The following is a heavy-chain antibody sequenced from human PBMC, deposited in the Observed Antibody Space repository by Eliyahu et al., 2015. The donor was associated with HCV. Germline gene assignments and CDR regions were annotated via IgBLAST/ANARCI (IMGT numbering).Heavy chain of an antibody. CDR1: GXXFXKAW. CDR2: IKSKTDGGTT. CDR3: TTGAPGGFDYYLDV. Sequence: EVQLVESGGGLVKPGGSLXXSXAASGXXFXKAWXSWVRQAXGKGLEWIGRIKSKTDGGTTDYAAPVKGRFTISRDDSKSTLYLQMNSLKTEDTAVYYCTTGAPGGFDYYLDVWGQGTTVTVSS. D-gene: IGHD3-10*01. V-gene: IGHV3-15*05. J-gene: IGHJ6*03.